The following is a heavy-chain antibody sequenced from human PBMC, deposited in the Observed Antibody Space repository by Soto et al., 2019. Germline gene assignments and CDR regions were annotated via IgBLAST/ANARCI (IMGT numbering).Heavy chain of an antibody. CDR1: GFTFSSYS. CDR3: ARDYDGGSGIGY. J-gene: IGHJ4*02. Sequence: EVQLVESGGGLVKPGGSLRLSCAASGFTFSSYSMNWVRQAPGKGLEWVSSISSSSSYLYYADSVKGRFTISRDNAKNSLYLQMNSLRAEDTAVYYCARDYDGGSGIGYWGQGTLVTVSS. D-gene: IGHD3-10*01. CDR2: ISSSSSYL. V-gene: IGHV3-21*01.